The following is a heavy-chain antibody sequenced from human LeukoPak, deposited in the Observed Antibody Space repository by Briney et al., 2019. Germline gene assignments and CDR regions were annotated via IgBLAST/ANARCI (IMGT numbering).Heavy chain of an antibody. V-gene: IGHV3-7*01. CDR3: ASSVVIDVRGAYDY. Sequence: GGSLRLSCAASGFTFSSYWMKWVRQAPGKGLEWVANINPDGSQIYYVDSVKGRFTISRDNAKNSLYLQMSSLRAEDTAVYYCASSVVIDVRGAYDYWGQGTLVTVSS. CDR2: INPDGSQI. D-gene: IGHD2-15*01. CDR1: GFTFSSYW. J-gene: IGHJ4*02.